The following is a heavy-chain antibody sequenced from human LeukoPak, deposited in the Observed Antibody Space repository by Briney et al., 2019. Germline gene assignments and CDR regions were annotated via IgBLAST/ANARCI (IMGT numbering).Heavy chain of an antibody. CDR1: GFTFSSYA. V-gene: IGHV3-48*03. CDR3: ARATSGSYYLFDY. D-gene: IGHD3-10*01. J-gene: IGHJ4*02. Sequence: GGALRLSCAASGFTFSSYAMHWVRQAPGKGLEWVSYISSSGSTIYYADSVKGRFTISRDNAKNSLYLQMNSLRAEDTAVYYCARATSGSYYLFDYWGQGTLVTVSS. CDR2: ISSSGSTI.